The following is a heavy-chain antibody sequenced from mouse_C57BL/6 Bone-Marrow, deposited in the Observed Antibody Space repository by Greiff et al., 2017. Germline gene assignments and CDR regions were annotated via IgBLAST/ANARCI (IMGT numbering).Heavy chain of an antibody. V-gene: IGHV7-3*01. CDR2: IRNKANGYTT. Sequence: EVQGVEPGGGLVQPGGSLSFSCAASGFTFTDYYMSWVRQPPGKALEWLGFIRNKANGYTTDYRASVKGRFTISRYNSQSILYLQMNAQRSEDSATYYCATYEGAMDYWGQGTSVTVSS. CDR3: ATYEGAMDY. CDR1: GFTFTDYY. J-gene: IGHJ4*01.